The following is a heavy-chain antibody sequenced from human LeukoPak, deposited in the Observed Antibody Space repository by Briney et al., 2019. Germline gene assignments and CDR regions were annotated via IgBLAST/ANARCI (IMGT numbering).Heavy chain of an antibody. D-gene: IGHD3-9*01. CDR3: ARDMTDWWFDP. V-gene: IGHV4-31*03. J-gene: IGHJ5*02. CDR1: GGSISSGGYY. CDR2: IYYSGST. Sequence: PSETLSLTCTVSGGSISSGGYYWSWIRQHPGRGLEWIGYIYYSGSTHYNPSLKSRVTISVDTSKNQFSLKLSSVTAADTAVYYCARDMTDWWFDPWGQGTLVTVSS.